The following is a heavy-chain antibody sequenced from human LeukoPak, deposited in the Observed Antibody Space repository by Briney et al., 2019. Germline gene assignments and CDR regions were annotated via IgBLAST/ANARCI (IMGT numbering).Heavy chain of an antibody. J-gene: IGHJ4*02. CDR3: ARGEQYYYDSSGYYY. CDR1: GFTFSNFA. Sequence: GGSLRLSCVASGFTFSNFAISWVRQAPGKGLDWVSAISGSGLSTYYADSVKGRFTISRDNAKNTLYLQMSSLRAEDTAVYYCARGEQYYYDSSGYYYWGQGTLVTVSS. CDR2: ISGSGLST. V-gene: IGHV3-23*01. D-gene: IGHD3-22*01.